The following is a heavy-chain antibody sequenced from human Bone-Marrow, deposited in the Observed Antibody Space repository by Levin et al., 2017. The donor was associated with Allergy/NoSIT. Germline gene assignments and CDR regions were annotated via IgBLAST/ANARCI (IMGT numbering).Heavy chain of an antibody. CDR3: AKGLWLAVAGLFDY. CDR2: ISHDGSEK. Sequence: GESLKISCAASPFTFSSYAMHWVRQAPGKGLEWVAVISHDGSEKYYTESVKGRFTVSRDNSKNTLYLHMNSLGPEETGVYYCAKGLWLAVAGLFDYWGQGTLVTVSS. V-gene: IGHV3-30*18. CDR1: PFTFSSYA. J-gene: IGHJ4*02. D-gene: IGHD6-19*01.